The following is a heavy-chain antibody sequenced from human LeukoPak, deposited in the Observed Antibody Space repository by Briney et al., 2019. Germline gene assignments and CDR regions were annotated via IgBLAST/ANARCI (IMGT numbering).Heavy chain of an antibody. J-gene: IGHJ2*01. CDR2: IYYSGST. V-gene: IGHV4-39*07. Sequence: SETLSLTCTVSDDSISSSSYNWAWIRQTPGKGLEWIGSIYYSGSTYYNPSLKSRVTISVDTSKNQFSLKLSSVTAADTAVYYCARESQTNITTAVKTRHNHWYFDLWGRGTLVTVSS. CDR3: ARESQTNITTAVKTRHNHWYFDL. CDR1: DDSISSSSYN. D-gene: IGHD3-22*01.